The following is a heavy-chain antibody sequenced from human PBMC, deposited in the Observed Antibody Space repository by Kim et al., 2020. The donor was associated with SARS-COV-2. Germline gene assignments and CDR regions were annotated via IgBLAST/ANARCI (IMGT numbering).Heavy chain of an antibody. V-gene: IGHV3-30*18. Sequence: GGSLRLSCAASGFTFSSYGMHWVRQAPGKGLECVAVISYDGSNKYYADSVKGRITISRDNSKNTLYPQMNSLRAEDTAVYYCAKDLSIAVAATIHGYYYYYGMGVWGQGTTVTISS. D-gene: IGHD6-19*01. CDR3: AKDLSIAVAATIHGYYYYYGMGV. CDR2: ISYDGSNK. J-gene: IGHJ6*02. CDR1: GFTFSSYG.